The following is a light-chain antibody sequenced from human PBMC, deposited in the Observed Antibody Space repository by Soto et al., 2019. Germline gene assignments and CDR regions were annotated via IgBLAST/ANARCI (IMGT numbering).Light chain of an antibody. CDR3: QEYHSPPFT. V-gene: IGKV1-27*01. J-gene: IGKJ3*01. Sequence: DIQMTQSPSPLSASVGNTATITSRASKGFSNFLAWYQQKPGKVPDLLIYPASTLQAGVPSRFSGSGSGTDFTLTITSLQPEDVATYYCQEYHSPPFTFGPGSKVDIK. CDR1: KGFSNF. CDR2: PAS.